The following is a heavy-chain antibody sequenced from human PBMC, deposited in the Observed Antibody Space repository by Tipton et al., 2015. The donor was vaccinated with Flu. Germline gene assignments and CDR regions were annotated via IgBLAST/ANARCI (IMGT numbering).Heavy chain of an antibody. CDR2: ISSSGRTI. CDR1: GFTVSSNY. D-gene: IGHD6-19*01. CDR3: ARDPQGHSSGWYKGDH. J-gene: IGHJ4*02. V-gene: IGHV3-11*04. Sequence: SLRLSCAASGFTVSSNYMSWVRQAPGKGLEWISYISSSGRTIYYADSVKGRFTISRDNAKNSLYLQMNSLRAEDTAVYYCARDPQGHSSGWYKGDHWGQGTLVTVSS.